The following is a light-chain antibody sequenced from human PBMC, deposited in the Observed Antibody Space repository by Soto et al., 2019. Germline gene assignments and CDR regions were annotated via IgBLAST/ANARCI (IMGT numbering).Light chain of an antibody. V-gene: IGKV3-11*01. J-gene: IGKJ4*01. CDR1: QSVSSY. CDR2: DAS. CDR3: QQRSNWPPRLT. Sequence: EIVLTQSPATLSMSPGERATLSCRASQSVSSYLAWYQQKPGQAPRLLIYDASNRATGIPARFSGSGSGTDFTVTISSLEPEYFAVYYCQQRSNWPPRLTFGVGTKVEIK.